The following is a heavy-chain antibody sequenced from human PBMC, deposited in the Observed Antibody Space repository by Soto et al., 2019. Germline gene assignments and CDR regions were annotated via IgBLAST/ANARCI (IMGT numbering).Heavy chain of an antibody. D-gene: IGHD3-22*01. Sequence: PGGSLRLSCVGFGYIFNSYSINWVRQAPGKGLEWLSPIGRGSQYICYADSVKGRFTVSRDDAKNSLFLQMNSLRAEDTAIYYCAKYPDMDSRGYFITYSWFDPWGQGTQVTVSS. CDR2: IGRGSQYI. J-gene: IGHJ5*02. CDR3: AKYPDMDSRGYFITYSWFDP. V-gene: IGHV3-21*01. CDR1: GYIFNSYS.